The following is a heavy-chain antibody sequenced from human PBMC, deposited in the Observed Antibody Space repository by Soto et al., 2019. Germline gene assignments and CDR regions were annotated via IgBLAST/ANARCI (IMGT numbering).Heavy chain of an antibody. V-gene: IGHV4-38-2*02. J-gene: IGHJ4*02. CDR3: ARGGGYYYNTGGYYADY. Sequence: SETLSPTCTVSGYSISTDYYWGWIRQPPGKGLEWIGSIFQSGSTYYNPSLKSRVTISVDTSKNQFSLKLRSVTAADTAVYYCARGGGYYYNTGGYYADYWGQGTLVTVSS. D-gene: IGHD3-22*01. CDR1: GYSISTDYY. CDR2: IFQSGST.